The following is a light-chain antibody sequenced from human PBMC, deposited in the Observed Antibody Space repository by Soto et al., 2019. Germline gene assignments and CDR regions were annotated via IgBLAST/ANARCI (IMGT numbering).Light chain of an antibody. CDR3: QQSYNTPVT. V-gene: IGKV1-39*01. Sequence: DIQMTQSPSSLSASVGDRVTITCRASQSISTYLNWYQQKPGKAPKVLIYETSSLAGGVSSRFSGSGSGTDFTLTITSLQPEDFATYYCQQSYNTPVTFGQGTRLEMK. J-gene: IGKJ5*01. CDR2: ETS. CDR1: QSISTY.